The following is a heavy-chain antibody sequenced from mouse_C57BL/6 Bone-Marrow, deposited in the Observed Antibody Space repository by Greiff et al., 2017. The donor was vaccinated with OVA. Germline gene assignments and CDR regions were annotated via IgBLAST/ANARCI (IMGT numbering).Heavy chain of an antibody. D-gene: IGHD3-2*02. J-gene: IGHJ2*01. Sequence: EVQRVESEGGLVQPGSSMKLSCTASGFTFSDYYMAWVRQVPEKGLEWVANINYDGSSTYYLDSLKSRFIISRDNAKNILYLQMSSLKSEDTATYYCARDDSSGYYFDYWGQGTTLTVSS. CDR3: ARDDSSGYYFDY. CDR2: INYDGSST. CDR1: GFTFSDYY. V-gene: IGHV5-16*01.